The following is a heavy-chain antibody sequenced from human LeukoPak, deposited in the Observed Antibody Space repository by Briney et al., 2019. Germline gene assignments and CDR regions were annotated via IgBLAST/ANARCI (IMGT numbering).Heavy chain of an antibody. CDR1: GYTFTSCG. V-gene: IGHV1-18*01. CDR2: FSAYNGNT. Sequence: GASGKLSCKASGYTFTSCGISRGRQAPGPGIEWMGCFSAYNGNTNYAQKRQGRVTMTTDTSTRTAYMELRSLRSDDTAVYYCARSGYCSGGSCYKRKYYFDYWGQGTLVTVSS. CDR3: ARSGYCSGGSCYKRKYYFDY. D-gene: IGHD2-15*01. J-gene: IGHJ4*02.